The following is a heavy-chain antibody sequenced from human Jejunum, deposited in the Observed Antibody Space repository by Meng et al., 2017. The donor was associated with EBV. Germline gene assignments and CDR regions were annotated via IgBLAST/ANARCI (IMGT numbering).Heavy chain of an antibody. CDR1: GFSFSSYA. CDR3: ANAATVTPRDY. CDR2: ISGSGGKT. D-gene: IGHD4-17*01. V-gene: IGHV3-23*01. Sequence: EVQLLESGGGLVQPGGFLRLSCAASGFSFSSYAMTWVRQAPGKGLEWVSAISGSGGKTYYADSVKGRFTISRDNSKNTLYLQMNSLRAEDTAVYYCANAATVTPRDYWGQGTLVTVSS. J-gene: IGHJ4*02.